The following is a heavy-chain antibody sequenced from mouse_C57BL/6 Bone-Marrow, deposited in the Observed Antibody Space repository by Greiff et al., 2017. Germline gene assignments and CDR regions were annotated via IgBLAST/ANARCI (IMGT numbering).Heavy chain of an antibody. CDR3: ERWESTMFKVWYFDG. V-gene: IGHV1-64*01. Sequence: QVQLQQPGAELVKPGASVKLSCKASGYTFTSYWMHWVKQRPGQGLEWIGLIHPNSGSTNYNEKFKRKATLTVDKSSSTAYLQLSSLTSEYYAVYYCERWESTMFKVWYFDGWGTGTTVTVSS. CDR2: IHPNSGST. D-gene: IGHD2-2*01. CDR1: GYTFTSYW. J-gene: IGHJ1*03.